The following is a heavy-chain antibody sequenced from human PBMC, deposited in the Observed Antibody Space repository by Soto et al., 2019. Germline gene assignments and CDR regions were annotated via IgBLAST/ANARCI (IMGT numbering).Heavy chain of an antibody. CDR2: IIPISGTT. CDR3: AKVRCFNGLGHTAAYGMDV. J-gene: IGHJ6*02. D-gene: IGHD2-8*01. CDR1: GYVYRSYG. Sequence: ASVKVSCKASGYVYRSYGINWVRQAPGQGLEWTGGIIPISGTTNYAQKFQGRAAITADESTDTVDMELRRLRSEDTAVYFCAKVRCFNGLGHTAAYGMDVWGQGNSVTVSS. V-gene: IGHV1-69*13.